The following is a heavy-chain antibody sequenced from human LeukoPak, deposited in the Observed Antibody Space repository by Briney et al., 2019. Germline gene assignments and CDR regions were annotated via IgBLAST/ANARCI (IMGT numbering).Heavy chain of an antibody. CDR2: INPSGGST. D-gene: IGHD3-22*01. CDR1: GYTFTSYY. V-gene: IGHV1-46*01. J-gene: IGHJ6*03. CDR3: ARGVGVYYDSSGYSYYYYYYMDV. Sequence: ASVKVSCKASGYTFTSYYMHWVRQAPGQGLEWMGIINPSGGSTSYAQKFQGRVTMTRDMSTSTVYMELSSLRSEDTAVYYCARGVGVYYDSSGYSYYYYYYMDVWGKATTVTVSS.